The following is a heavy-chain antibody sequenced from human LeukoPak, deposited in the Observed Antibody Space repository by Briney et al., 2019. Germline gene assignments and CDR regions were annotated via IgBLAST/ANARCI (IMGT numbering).Heavy chain of an antibody. D-gene: IGHD5-24*01. Sequence: GGSLRLSCAASGFTFSSHGMHWVRQAPGKGLEWVAVIWNDGSNKYYADSVKGRFTISRDTSKNTLYLQMNSLRVDDTAVYYCARDGYNVFDYWGQGNLVTVSS. V-gene: IGHV3-33*01. J-gene: IGHJ4*02. CDR1: GFTFSSHG. CDR3: ARDGYNVFDY. CDR2: IWNDGSNK.